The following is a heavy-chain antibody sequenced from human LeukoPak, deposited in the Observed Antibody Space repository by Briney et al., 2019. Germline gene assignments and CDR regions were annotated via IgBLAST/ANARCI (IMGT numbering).Heavy chain of an antibody. CDR1: GFTVSSNY. CDR2: IYSGGST. V-gene: IGHV3-66*01. CDR3: ARDQVITFGGAPDY. Sequence: GGSLRLSCAASGFTVSSNYMSWVRQAPGKGLEWVSVIYSGGSTYYADSVKGRFTISRDNSKTTLYLQMKSLRAEDTAVYYCARDQVITFGGAPDYWGQGTLVTVSS. J-gene: IGHJ4*02. D-gene: IGHD3-16*01.